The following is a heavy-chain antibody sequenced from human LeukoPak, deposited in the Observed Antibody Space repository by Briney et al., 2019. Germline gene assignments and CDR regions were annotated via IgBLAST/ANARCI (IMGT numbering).Heavy chain of an antibody. CDR3: ARDPDSSSWYYWFDP. D-gene: IGHD6-13*01. J-gene: IGHJ5*02. Sequence: GGSLRLSCAASGFTFSSYSMNWVRQAPGKGLEWVSSISSSSSYIYYADLVKGRFTISRDNAKNSLYLQMNSLRAEDTAVYYCARDPDSSSWYYWFDPWGQGTLVTVSS. V-gene: IGHV3-21*01. CDR1: GFTFSSYS. CDR2: ISSSSSYI.